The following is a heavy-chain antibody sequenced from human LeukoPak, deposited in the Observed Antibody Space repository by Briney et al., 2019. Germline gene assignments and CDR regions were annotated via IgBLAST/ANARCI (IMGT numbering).Heavy chain of an antibody. CDR1: GYTFTSYA. CDR3: AKDRDTGIGAYSWGYFDY. CDR2: INTNTGNP. V-gene: IGHV7-4-1*02. J-gene: IGHJ4*02. D-gene: IGHD5-18*01. Sequence: GASVKVSCKASGYTFTSYAMNWVRQAPGQGLEWMGWINTNTGNPTYAQGFTGRFVFSLDTSVSTAYLQISSLRAEDTAVYYCAKDRDTGIGAYSWGYFDYWGQGTLVTVSS.